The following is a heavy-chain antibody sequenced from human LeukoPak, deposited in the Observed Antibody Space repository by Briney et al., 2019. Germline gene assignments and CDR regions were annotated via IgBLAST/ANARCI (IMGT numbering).Heavy chain of an antibody. D-gene: IGHD6-6*01. CDR2: ISSNRGST. CDR1: GFTFSSYA. CDR3: ARSSIAARVVDY. V-gene: IGHV3-64*01. Sequence: PGGSLRLSCAASGFTFSSYAMPWVRQAPGKGLEYVSAISSNRGSTYYANSVKGRFTISRDNSKNTLYLQMGSLRAEDMAVYYCARSSIAARVVDYWGQGTLVTVSS. J-gene: IGHJ4*02.